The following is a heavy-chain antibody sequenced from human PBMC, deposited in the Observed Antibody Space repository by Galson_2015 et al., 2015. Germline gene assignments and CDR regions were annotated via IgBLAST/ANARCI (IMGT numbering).Heavy chain of an antibody. CDR2: LSHTGSSI. V-gene: IGHV3-23*01. Sequence: SLRLSCAASGFTFISTAMNWVRQAPGKGLEWVSALSHTGSSIYYADSVKGRFTISRDNSKNTLYLHLNSLRADDTAVYYCAKDRRAVVMSAIDYWGQGTQVTVSS. D-gene: IGHD2-21*02. CDR3: AKDRRAVVMSAIDY. J-gene: IGHJ4*02. CDR1: GFTFISTA.